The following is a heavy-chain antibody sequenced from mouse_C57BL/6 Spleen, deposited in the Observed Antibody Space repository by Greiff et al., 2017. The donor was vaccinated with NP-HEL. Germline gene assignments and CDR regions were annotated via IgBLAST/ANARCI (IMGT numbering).Heavy chain of an antibody. CDR2: INPSSGYT. J-gene: IGHJ2*01. CDR3: SRTHER. V-gene: IGHV1-4*01. CDR1: GYTFTSYT. Sequence: QVHVKQSGAELARPGASVKMSCKASGYTFTSYTMHWVKQRPGQGLEWIGYINPSSGYTKYNQKFKDKATLTADKSSSTAYMQLSSLTSEDSAVYYCSRTHERWGQGTTLTVSS.